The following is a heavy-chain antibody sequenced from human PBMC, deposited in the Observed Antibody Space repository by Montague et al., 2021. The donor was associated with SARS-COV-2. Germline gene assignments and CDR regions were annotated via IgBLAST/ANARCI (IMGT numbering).Heavy chain of an antibody. D-gene: IGHD3-10*01. CDR1: GGSISSYY. Sequence: SETLSLTCTVSGGSISSYYWSWIRQPPGKGLEWIGYIYYSGSTNYNPSLKSRVTISLDTSKNQVSLKLNSVTAADTAVYYCARGTYGPDAFDFWGQGTMVTVSS. V-gene: IGHV4-59*01. CDR3: ARGTYGPDAFDF. CDR2: IYYSGST. J-gene: IGHJ3*01.